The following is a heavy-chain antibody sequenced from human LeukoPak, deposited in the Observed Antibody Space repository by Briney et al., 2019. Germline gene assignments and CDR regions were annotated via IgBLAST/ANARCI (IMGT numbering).Heavy chain of an antibody. D-gene: IGHD3-10*01. CDR1: GFTFSSYW. V-gene: IGHV3-74*01. CDR3: ARGLLWFGELFDY. J-gene: IGHJ4*02. Sequence: GGSLRLSCAASGFTFSSYWMHWVRQAPGKGLVWVSRINSDGSSTSYADSVKGRFTIFRDNAKNTLYPQMNSLRAEDTAVYYCARGLLWFGELFDYWGQGTLVTVSS. CDR2: INSDGSST.